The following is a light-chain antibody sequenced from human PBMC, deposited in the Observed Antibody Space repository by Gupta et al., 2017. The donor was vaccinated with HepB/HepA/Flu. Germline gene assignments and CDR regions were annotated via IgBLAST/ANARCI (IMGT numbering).Light chain of an antibody. CDR3: QAWDSSTVV. CDR1: KLGDKY. V-gene: IGLV3-1*01. CDR2: QDN. Sequence: SYELTQQPSVSVSPGQTASITCSGDKLGDKYACWYHQKPGQSPVLVIYQDNKRPSGIPERFSGSYSGNTATLTISGTQAMDEADYYCQAWDSSTVVFGGGTKLTVL. J-gene: IGLJ2*01.